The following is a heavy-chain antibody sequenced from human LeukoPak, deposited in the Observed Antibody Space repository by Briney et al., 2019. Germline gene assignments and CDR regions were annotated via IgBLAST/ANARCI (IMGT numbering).Heavy chain of an antibody. J-gene: IGHJ4*02. CDR1: GYSISTGYY. V-gene: IGHV4-38-2*01. D-gene: IGHD6-13*01. CDR2: IYHSGNT. CDR3: ARRGGYSSSWAYFDY. Sequence: SETLSLTCSVSGYSISTGYYWGWIRQPPGKGLEWIGTIYHSGNTYYSPSLKSRVTISLDMSKNQFSLKLNSVTAADTAVYYCARRGGYSSSWAYFDYWGQGTLVTVSS.